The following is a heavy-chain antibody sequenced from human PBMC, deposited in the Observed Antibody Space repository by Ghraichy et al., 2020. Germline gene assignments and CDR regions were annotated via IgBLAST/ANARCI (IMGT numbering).Heavy chain of an antibody. CDR3: ARHLGRADYYYDSSGFNWFDP. Sequence: SETLSLTCTVSGGSISSSSYYWGWIRQPPGKGLEWIGSIYYSGSTYYNPSLKSRVTISVDTSKNQFSLKLSSVTAADTAVYYCARHLGRADYYYDSSGFNWFDPWGQGTLVTVSS. V-gene: IGHV4-39*01. J-gene: IGHJ5*02. CDR1: GGSISSSSYY. CDR2: IYYSGST. D-gene: IGHD3-22*01.